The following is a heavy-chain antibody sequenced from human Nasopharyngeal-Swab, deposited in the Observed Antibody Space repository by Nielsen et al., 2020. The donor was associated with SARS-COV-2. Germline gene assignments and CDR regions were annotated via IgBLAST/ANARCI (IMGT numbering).Heavy chain of an antibody. V-gene: IGHV3-11*01. CDR1: GFTFSDYY. CDR2: ISSSGSTI. J-gene: IGHJ5*02. D-gene: IGHD6-13*01. CDR3: ARDFGAPSSSWYDGDWFDP. Sequence: GGSLRLSRAASGFTFSDYYMSWIRQAPGKGLEWVSYISSSGSTIYYADSVKGRFTISRDNAKNSLYLQMNSLRAEDTAVYYCARDFGAPSSSWYDGDWFDPWGQGTLVTVSS.